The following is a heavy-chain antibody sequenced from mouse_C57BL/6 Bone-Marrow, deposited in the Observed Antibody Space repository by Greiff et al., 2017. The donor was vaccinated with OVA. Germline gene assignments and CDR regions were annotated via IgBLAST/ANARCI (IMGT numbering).Heavy chain of an antibody. D-gene: IGHD1-1*02. CDR1: GFSFNTYA. J-gene: IGHJ4*01. CDR3: VRQFTHGPYYAMDY. CDR2: IRSKSNNYAT. V-gene: IGHV10-1*01. Sequence: EVQLVESGGGLVQPKGSLKLSCAASGFSFNTYAMNWVRQAPGKGLEWVARIRSKSNNYATYYADSVKDRFTISRDDSESMLYLQMNNLKTEDTAMYYCVRQFTHGPYYAMDYWGQGTSVTVSS.